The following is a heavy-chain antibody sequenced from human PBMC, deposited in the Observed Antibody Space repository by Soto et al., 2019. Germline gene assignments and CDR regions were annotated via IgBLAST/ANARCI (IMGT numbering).Heavy chain of an antibody. D-gene: IGHD1-26*01. V-gene: IGHV4-39*07. J-gene: IGHJ4*02. CDR3: ARGRGSYYPLDY. Sequence: PSETLSLTCTVSGGSISSSSYYWGWIRQPPGKGLEWIGSIYYSGSTYYNPSLKSRVTISVDTSKNQFSLKLSSVTAADTAVYYCARGRGSYYPLDYWGQGTLVTVSS. CDR1: GGSISSSSYY. CDR2: IYYSGST.